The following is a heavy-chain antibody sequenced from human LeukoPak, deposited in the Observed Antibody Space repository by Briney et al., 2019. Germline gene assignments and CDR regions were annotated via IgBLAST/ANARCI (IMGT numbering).Heavy chain of an antibody. Sequence: SETLSLTCAVSGYSISSGFHWGWIRQPPGRGLEWIGNIYHTGSTYYNPSLQSRVSMSMDTSKNQFSLKLTSVTAEDTAVYYCARDGRYYDSRYYYYIDVWGKGTTVTVSS. J-gene: IGHJ6*03. CDR2: IYHTGST. V-gene: IGHV4-38-2*02. CDR1: GYSISSGFH. D-gene: IGHD3-22*01. CDR3: ARDGRYYDSRYYYYIDV.